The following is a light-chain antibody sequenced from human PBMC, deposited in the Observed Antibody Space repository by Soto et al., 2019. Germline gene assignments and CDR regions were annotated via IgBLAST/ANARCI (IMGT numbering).Light chain of an antibody. J-gene: IGLJ3*02. CDR1: SSDGGAYKD. V-gene: IGLV2-8*01. CDR3: HSYAGSNSWV. Sequence: QSALTQPPSASGSPGQSVAISCTGTSSDGGAYKDVSWYQQHPGKAPKLLIFEVNERPSGVPDRFSGSKSGNTASLTVSGLQAEDEADYYCHSYAGSNSWVYGGGTKLTVL. CDR2: EVN.